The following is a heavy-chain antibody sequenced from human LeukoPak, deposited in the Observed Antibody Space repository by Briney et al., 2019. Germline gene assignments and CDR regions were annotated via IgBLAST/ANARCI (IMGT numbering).Heavy chain of an antibody. CDR2: INPNSGGT. CDR3: ARDQTERATVVVPAATYYYYGMDV. V-gene: IGHV1-2*02. CDR1: GYTFTGYY. J-gene: IGHJ6*02. Sequence: ASVKVSCKASGYTFTGYYMHWVRQAPGQGLEWMGWINPNSGGTNYAQKFQGRVTMTRDTSISTAYMELSRLRSDDTAVYCCARDQTERATVVVPAATYYYYGMDVWGQGTTVTVSS. D-gene: IGHD2-2*01.